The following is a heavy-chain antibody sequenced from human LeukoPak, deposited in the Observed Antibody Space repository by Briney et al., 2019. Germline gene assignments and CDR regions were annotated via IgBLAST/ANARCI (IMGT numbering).Heavy chain of an antibody. CDR3: AKVKWKLIGYFDY. V-gene: IGHV3-23*01. Sequence: PGGSLRLSCAASGFIFSNYGMNWVRQAPGKGLEWVSVLTGDGNTYYADSVKGRFTNSRDDSKNTLFLQMNSLRAEDTAVYFCAKVKWKLIGYFDYWGQGTLVTVSS. CDR1: GFIFSNYG. J-gene: IGHJ4*02. CDR2: LTGDGNT. D-gene: IGHD1-20*01.